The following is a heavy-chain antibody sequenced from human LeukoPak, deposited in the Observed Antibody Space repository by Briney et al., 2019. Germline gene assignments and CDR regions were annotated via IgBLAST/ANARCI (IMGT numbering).Heavy chain of an antibody. Sequence: GGSLRLSCAASGFTFSSYSMNWVRQAPGKGLEWVSSISSSSSYIYYADSVKGRFTISRDNAKNSLYLQMNSLRAEDTAVYYCASPSSGYSTPSFDYWGQGTLVTVSS. CDR1: GFTFSSYS. D-gene: IGHD3-22*01. J-gene: IGHJ4*02. CDR2: ISSSSSYI. CDR3: ASPSSGYSTPSFDY. V-gene: IGHV3-21*01.